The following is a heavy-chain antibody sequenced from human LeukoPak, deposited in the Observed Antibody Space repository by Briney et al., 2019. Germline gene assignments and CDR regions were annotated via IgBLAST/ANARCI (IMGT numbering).Heavy chain of an antibody. Sequence: GGSLRLSCAASGFTFSSYAMSWVRQAPRKGLEWVSVISDTGANAYYADSVKGRFTISRDNSKNTLHLQMNSLRVEDTAIYYCAKDPRRFDDWGQGILVTVSS. J-gene: IGHJ4*02. CDR1: GFTFSSYA. V-gene: IGHV3-23*01. CDR2: ISDTGANA. CDR3: AKDPRRFDD.